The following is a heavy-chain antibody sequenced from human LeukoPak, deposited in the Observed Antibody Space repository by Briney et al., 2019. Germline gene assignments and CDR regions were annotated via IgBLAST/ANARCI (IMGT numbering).Heavy chain of an antibody. CDR1: GFTVSSYV. Sequence: KPGGSLRLSCAASGFTVSSYVVNWVRQAPGKGLEWVSSISSSSRDIYYADAVKGRSTISRDNAKNSLYLQVNSLRAEDTAVYYCARGAPCGGACASWFDPWGQGTPVSVSS. V-gene: IGHV3-21*01. CDR2: ISSSSRDI. D-gene: IGHD2-21*02. CDR3: ARGAPCGGACASWFDP. J-gene: IGHJ5*02.